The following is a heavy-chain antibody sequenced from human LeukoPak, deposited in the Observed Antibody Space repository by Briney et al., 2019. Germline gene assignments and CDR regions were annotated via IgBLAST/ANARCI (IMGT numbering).Heavy chain of an antibody. D-gene: IGHD5-12*01. CDR2: ISGSGGST. Sequence: GGSVRLSCAASGFTFSSYAMSWVRQAPGKGLEWVSTISGSGGSTYYADSVKGRFTISRDNAKNTLYLQMSSLRAEDTAVYYCARDYSGSGYELDYWGQGTLVTVSS. V-gene: IGHV3-23*01. J-gene: IGHJ4*02. CDR3: ARDYSGSGYELDY. CDR1: GFTFSSYA.